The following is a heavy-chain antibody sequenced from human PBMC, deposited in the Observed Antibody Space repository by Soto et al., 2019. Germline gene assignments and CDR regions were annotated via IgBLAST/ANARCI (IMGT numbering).Heavy chain of an antibody. J-gene: IGHJ6*02. CDR3: AKDGASIAARPGVERPLYYYGMDV. V-gene: IGHV3-30*18. CDR2: ISYDGSNK. CDR1: GFTFSSYG. D-gene: IGHD6-6*01. Sequence: PGGSLRLSCAASGFTFSSYGMHWVRQAPGKGLEWVAVISYDGSNKYYADSVKGRFTFSRDNSKNTLYLQMSSLRAEDTAVYYCAKDGASIAARPGVERPLYYYGMDVWGQGTTVTV.